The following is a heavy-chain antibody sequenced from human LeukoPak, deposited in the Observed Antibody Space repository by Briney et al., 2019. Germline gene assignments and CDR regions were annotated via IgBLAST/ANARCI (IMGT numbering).Heavy chain of an antibody. CDR3: ARSHCGSGSSNWFDP. V-gene: IGHV3-48*01. J-gene: IGHJ5*02. Sequence: GGSLRLSCAASGFTFSSYSMNWVRQAPGKGLEWVSYISSSSSTIYYADSVKGRFTISRDNAKNSLYLQMNSLRAEDTAVYYCARSHCGSGSSNWFDPWGQGTLVTVSS. D-gene: IGHD3-10*01. CDR2: ISSSSSTI. CDR1: GFTFSSYS.